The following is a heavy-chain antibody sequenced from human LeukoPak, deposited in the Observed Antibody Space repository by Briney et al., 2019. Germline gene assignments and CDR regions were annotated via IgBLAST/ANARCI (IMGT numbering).Heavy chain of an antibody. CDR1: VFTFSSYA. Sequence: GGSLRLSCAASVFTFSSYAMHWVRQAPGKGLEWVAVISYDGSNKYYADSVKGRFTISRDNSKNTLCLQMNSLRAEDTAVYYCARGYYYDSSGYSPRYFQHWGQGTLVTVSS. J-gene: IGHJ1*01. V-gene: IGHV3-30-3*01. D-gene: IGHD3-22*01. CDR2: ISYDGSNK. CDR3: ARGYYYDSSGYSPRYFQH.